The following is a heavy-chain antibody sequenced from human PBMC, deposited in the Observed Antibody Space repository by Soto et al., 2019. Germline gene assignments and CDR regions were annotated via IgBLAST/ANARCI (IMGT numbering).Heavy chain of an antibody. CDR3: ARAGSGSWYNFDY. Sequence: QVQLVQSGAEVKKPGGSVKFSCKASGYTFTSYDINWVRKATGKGLEWMGWMNTIGGNTGYAQKFQGRVTMTRNTSISTAYMELSSLRSEDTAVYYCARAGSGSWYNFDYWGQGTLVTVSS. V-gene: IGHV1-8*01. D-gene: IGHD6-13*01. CDR1: GYTFTSYD. J-gene: IGHJ4*02. CDR2: MNTIGGNT.